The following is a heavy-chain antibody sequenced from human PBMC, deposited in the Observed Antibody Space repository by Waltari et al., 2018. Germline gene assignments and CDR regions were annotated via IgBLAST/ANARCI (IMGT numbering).Heavy chain of an antibody. V-gene: IGHV3-33*01. CDR2: RWYEGRNK. J-gene: IGHJ4*02. CDR1: GFTFSSYG. D-gene: IGHD1-26*01. Sequence: QVQLVESGGGVVQPGRSLRLSCAASGFTFSSYGMHWVRQAPGKGLAWVAVRWYEGRNKYYAESVEGRFTSSRDNSKNTLYLQMNSLRAEDTAVYYCARDGPLKSGSSAFDYWGQGTLVTVSS. CDR3: ARDGPLKSGSSAFDY.